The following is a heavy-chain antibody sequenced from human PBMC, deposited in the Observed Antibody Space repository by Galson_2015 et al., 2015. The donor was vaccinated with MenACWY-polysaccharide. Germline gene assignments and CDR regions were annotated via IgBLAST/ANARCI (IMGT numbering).Heavy chain of an antibody. V-gene: IGHV3-11*01. J-gene: IGHJ4*02. D-gene: IGHD2-21*02. CDR2: ITNPGRNI. Sequence: SWIRQAPGVGMEWASYITNPGRNIYYADSVKGRFTIYRDNAKNSLYLQMDSLRAEDTAVYYCARGVYCGDDCYSGTDYWGQGTLVTVSS. CDR3: ARGVYCGDDCYSGTDY.